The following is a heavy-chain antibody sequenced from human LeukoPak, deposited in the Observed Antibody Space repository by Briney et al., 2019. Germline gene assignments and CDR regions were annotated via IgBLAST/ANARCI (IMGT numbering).Heavy chain of an antibody. D-gene: IGHD6-6*01. V-gene: IGHV3-74*01. Sequence: GGSLRLSCAASGFTFSSYWMHWVRHATGKGLVWVSRINSDGGSTSYADSVKGRFTISRDNAKNTLYLQMNSLRAEDTAVYYCARVISSSRTNYWGQGTLVTVSS. CDR2: INSDGGST. J-gene: IGHJ4*02. CDR1: GFTFSSYW. CDR3: ARVISSSRTNY.